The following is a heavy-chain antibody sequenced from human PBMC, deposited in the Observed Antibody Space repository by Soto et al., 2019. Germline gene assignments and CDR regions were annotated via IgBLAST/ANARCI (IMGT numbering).Heavy chain of an antibody. CDR2: ISGSSGNA. D-gene: IGHD3-16*01. J-gene: IGHJ4*02. CDR3: AREMAGLGGEYDY. CDR1: GYTFTKYG. Sequence: QVQLVQSRAEVKNPGASVKVSCKTSGYTFTKYGVGWVRQAPGQGLEWMGWISGSSGNANYAEKVQGRITLTTDTSTSTAYIELRSLRSDDTAVYYCAREMAGLGGEYDYWGQGTLVTVSS. V-gene: IGHV1-18*01.